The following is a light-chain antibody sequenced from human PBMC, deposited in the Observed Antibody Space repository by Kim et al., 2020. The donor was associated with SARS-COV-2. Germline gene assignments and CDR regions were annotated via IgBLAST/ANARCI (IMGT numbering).Light chain of an antibody. CDR3: NSRDSSGNHDVV. CDR1: SLRSYY. CDR2: GKN. Sequence: GQTVRITCQGDSLRSYYASWYQQKPGQAPVLVIYGKNNGPSGIPDRFSGSSSGNTASLTITGAQAEDEADYYCNSRDSSGNHDVVFGGGTQLTVL. V-gene: IGLV3-19*01. J-gene: IGLJ2*01.